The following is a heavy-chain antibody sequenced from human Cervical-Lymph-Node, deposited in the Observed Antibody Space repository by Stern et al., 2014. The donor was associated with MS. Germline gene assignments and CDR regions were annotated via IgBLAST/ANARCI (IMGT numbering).Heavy chain of an antibody. D-gene: IGHD2-15*01. Sequence: QLVESGGGVVQPGRSLRLSCAAFGFIFSNYAMHWVRQAPGKGLDWVAFVSNEGSKQFYADSVKGRFTISRDNANNTLYLQMNSLRPEDTAVYYCGRDTCRGGGCYFRYWGQGILITVSS. J-gene: IGHJ4*02. V-gene: IGHV3-30-3*01. CDR3: GRDTCRGGGCYFRY. CDR2: VSNEGSKQ. CDR1: GFIFSNYA.